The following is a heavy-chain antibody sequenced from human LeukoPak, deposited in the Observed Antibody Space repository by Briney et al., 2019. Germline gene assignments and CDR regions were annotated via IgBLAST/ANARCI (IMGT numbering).Heavy chain of an antibody. D-gene: IGHD6-19*01. CDR1: GFTVSSNY. CDR3: ARVLGWKRLDV. J-gene: IGHJ4*02. V-gene: IGHV3-53*01. CDR2: LHSGGST. Sequence: GGSLRLSCAASGFTVSSNYMSWVRQAPEKGLEWVSLLHSGGSTYYADSVKGRFSISRDNSKNTLYLQMNSLRGEDTAVYYCARVLGWKRLDVWGQGTLVIVSS.